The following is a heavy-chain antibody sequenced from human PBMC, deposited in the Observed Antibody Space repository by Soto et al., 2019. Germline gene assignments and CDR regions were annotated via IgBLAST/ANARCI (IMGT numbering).Heavy chain of an antibody. CDR3: ARGYYDSSGYYYGFDY. J-gene: IGHJ4*02. CDR1: GCSISSYY. V-gene: IGHV4-59*01. Sequence: PXETLSLTCTVSGCSISSYYWSWIRQPPGKGLEWIGYIYYSGSTNYNPSLKSRVTISVDTSKNQFSLKLSSVTAADTAVYYCARGYYDSSGYYYGFDYWGQGTLVTVSS. D-gene: IGHD3-22*01. CDR2: IYYSGST.